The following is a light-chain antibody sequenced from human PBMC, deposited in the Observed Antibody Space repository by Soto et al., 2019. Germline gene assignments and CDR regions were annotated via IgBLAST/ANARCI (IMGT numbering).Light chain of an antibody. Sequence: EIVMTQSPATLSVSPGERATLSCRASQSVSSNLAWYQQKPGQAPRLLIYGASTRATGIPDRFSGSGAGTDFTLTISRLEPEDFAVYYCQQSYSTPLTFGQGTKVDIK. J-gene: IGKJ1*01. CDR3: QQSYSTPLT. CDR1: QSVSSN. CDR2: GAS. V-gene: IGKV3D-15*01.